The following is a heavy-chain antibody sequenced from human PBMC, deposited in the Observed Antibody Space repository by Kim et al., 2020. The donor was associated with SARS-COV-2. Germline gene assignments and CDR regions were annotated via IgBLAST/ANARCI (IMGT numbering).Heavy chain of an antibody. CDR1: GYTFTSYD. CDR2: MNPNSGNT. J-gene: IGHJ6*04. V-gene: IGHV1-8*01. D-gene: IGHD2-2*01. Sequence: ASVKVSCKASGYTFTSYDINWVRQATGQGLEWMGWMNPNSGNTGYAQKFQGRVTMTRNTSISTAYMELSSLRSEDTAVYYCARGSLRYCSSTSCPYYYYYGMDVWGKGTTVTVSS. CDR3: ARGSLRYCSSTSCPYYYYYGMDV.